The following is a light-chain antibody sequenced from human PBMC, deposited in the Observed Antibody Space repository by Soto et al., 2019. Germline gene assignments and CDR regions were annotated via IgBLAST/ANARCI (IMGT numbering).Light chain of an antibody. V-gene: IGKV3-20*01. Sequence: DIVLTQSPGTLSLSPGERATLSCRASQSVTSTYLAWYKHKPGQPPRLLIFGASSRATGVPDRFSGSGSGTDFTLTISRLEPEDFAVYYCQQFGSSPWTFGHGTKVEIK. CDR1: QSVTSTY. J-gene: IGKJ1*01. CDR2: GAS. CDR3: QQFGSSPWT.